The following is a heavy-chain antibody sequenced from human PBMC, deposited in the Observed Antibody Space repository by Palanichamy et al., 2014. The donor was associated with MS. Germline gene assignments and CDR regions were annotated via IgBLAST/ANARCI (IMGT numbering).Heavy chain of an antibody. V-gene: IGHV4-34*03. Sequence: QVQLQQWGAGLLKPSETLSLTCAAYGGSFSDYYWSWIRQPPGKGLEWIGEINRSGSTNYNPSLKSRVTISVDSSKNQFSLTLSSVTAADTAVYYCQLTTLFGLVMNDYWGQGTLVTVSS. CDR2: INRSGST. J-gene: IGHJ4*02. CDR1: GGSFSDYY. D-gene: IGHD3/OR15-3a*01. CDR3: QLTTLFGLVMNDY.